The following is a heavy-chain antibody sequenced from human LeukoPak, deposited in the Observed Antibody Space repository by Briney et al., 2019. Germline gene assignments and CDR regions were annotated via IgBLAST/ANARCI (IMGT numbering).Heavy chain of an antibody. V-gene: IGHV3-15*01. CDR1: GFTFTNAW. J-gene: IGHJ4*02. CDR2: IKSKGDGETI. D-gene: IGHD3-10*01. Sequence: GGSLRLSCAASGFTFTNAWMSWVRQAPGKGLEWVGRIKSKGDGETIDNAAPVKGRFTMSRDDSKATLYLQMNSLKAEDTAVYYCTTDLGLTMIRGVIVYWGQEALVTVSS. CDR3: TTDLGLTMIRGVIVY.